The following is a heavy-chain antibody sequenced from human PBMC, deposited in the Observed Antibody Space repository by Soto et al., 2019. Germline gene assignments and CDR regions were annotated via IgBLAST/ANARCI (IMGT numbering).Heavy chain of an antibody. J-gene: IGHJ4*02. CDR1: GGSISSYY. D-gene: IGHD2-2*01. V-gene: IGHV4-59*01. Sequence: SETLSLTCTVSGGSISSYYWSWIRQPPGKGLEWIGYIYYSGSTNYNPSLKSRVTISVDTSKNQFSLKLSSVTAADTAVYYCARVAYRFPPSPFDYWGQRTLVTVSS. CDR3: ARVAYRFPPSPFDY. CDR2: IYYSGST.